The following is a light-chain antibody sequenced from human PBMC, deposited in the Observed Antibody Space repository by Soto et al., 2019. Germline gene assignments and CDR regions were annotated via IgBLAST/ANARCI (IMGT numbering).Light chain of an antibody. CDR2: GAS. CDR1: QGISNE. J-gene: IGKJ1*01. V-gene: IGKV1-6*01. CDR3: LQDYTYPWT. Sequence: QMTQSPSSLSASVGDRVTITCRASQGISNELGWYQQRPGKAPKVLIYGASNLQSGVPSRFSGSASGTDFTLTISSLQPEDFATYYCLQDYTYPWTFGQGTKVDVK.